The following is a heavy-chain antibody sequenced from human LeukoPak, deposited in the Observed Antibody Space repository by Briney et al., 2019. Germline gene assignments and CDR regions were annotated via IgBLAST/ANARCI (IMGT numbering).Heavy chain of an antibody. Sequence: ASVKVSCKASGYTFTGYYMHWVRQAPGQGLEWMGWINPNSGGTNYAQKFQGRVTMTRDTSISTAYMELSRLRSDDTAVYYCARDVLGGVSSIGGIAVAGPGPWVFDPWGQGTLVSVSS. CDR2: INPNSGGT. CDR1: GYTFTGYY. CDR3: ARDVLGGVSSIGGIAVAGPGPWVFDP. D-gene: IGHD6-19*01. J-gene: IGHJ5*02. V-gene: IGHV1-2*02.